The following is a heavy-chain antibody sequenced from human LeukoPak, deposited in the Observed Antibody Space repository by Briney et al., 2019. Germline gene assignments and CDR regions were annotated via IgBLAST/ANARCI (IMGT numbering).Heavy chain of an antibody. Sequence: GGSLRLSCAASGFTFSSYGMHWVRQAPGKGLEWVAFIRYDGSNKYYADSVKGRFTISRDNPKNTLYLQMNSLRAEDTAVYYCAKDSSLVAGTPRYFDYWGQGTLVTVSS. J-gene: IGHJ4*02. CDR3: AKDSSLVAGTPRYFDY. D-gene: IGHD6-19*01. V-gene: IGHV3-30*02. CDR2: IRYDGSNK. CDR1: GFTFSSYG.